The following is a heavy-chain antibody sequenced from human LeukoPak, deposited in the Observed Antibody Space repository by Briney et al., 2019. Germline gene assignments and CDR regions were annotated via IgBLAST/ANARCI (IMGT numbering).Heavy chain of an antibody. CDR2: IYTSGST. Sequence: SETLSLTCTVSGGSISSYYWSWIRQPAGKGLEWIGRIYTSGSTNYNPSLKSRVTMSVDTSKNQFSLKLSSVTAADTAVYYCARSSLHPAYYYYMDVWGKGTTVTVSS. V-gene: IGHV4-4*07. J-gene: IGHJ6*03. CDR1: GGSISSYY. CDR3: ARSSLHPAYYYYMDV.